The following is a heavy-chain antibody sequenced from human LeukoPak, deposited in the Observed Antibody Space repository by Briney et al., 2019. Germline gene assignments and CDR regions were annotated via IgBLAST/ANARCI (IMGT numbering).Heavy chain of an antibody. D-gene: IGHD3-9*01. J-gene: IGHJ3*02. CDR2: IYYSGST. V-gene: IGHV4-59*01. CDR3: ARVLPAYDILTGYYKGDAFDI. CDR1: GGSISSDY. Sequence: SETLFLTCSVSGGSISSDYWSWIRQPPGKGLEWIGYIYYSGSTNYNPSLKSRVTISVDTSKNQFSLKLNSVTAADTAVYYCARVLPAYDILTGYYKGDAFDIWGQGTVVTVSS.